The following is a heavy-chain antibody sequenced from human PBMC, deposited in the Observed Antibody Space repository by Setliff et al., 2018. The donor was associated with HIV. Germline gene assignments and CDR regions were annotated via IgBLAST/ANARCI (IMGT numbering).Heavy chain of an antibody. CDR3: ARDDHYYDSGSYYSDWYFDL. CDR1: GGTFSNYA. J-gene: IGHJ2*01. Sequence: PVKVSCKASGGTFSNYAISWVRQAPGQGLEWMGGIIPIFGSTKYAQKFQGRVTITADESTSTADMELSSLRSEDTAVYYCARDDHYYDSGSYYSDWYFDLWGRGTLVTVSS. CDR2: IIPIFGST. V-gene: IGHV1-69*13. D-gene: IGHD3-10*01.